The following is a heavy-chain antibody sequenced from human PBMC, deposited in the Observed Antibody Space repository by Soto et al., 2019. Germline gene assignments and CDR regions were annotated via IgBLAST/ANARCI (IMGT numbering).Heavy chain of an antibody. CDR3: ARVQGYYDSSGYKYNWFDP. CDR1: GVTFSSYA. CDR2: IIPIFGTA. D-gene: IGHD3-22*01. V-gene: IGHV1-69*13. Sequence: SVKVSCKASGVTFSSYAISWVRQAPGQGLEWMGGIIPIFGTANYAQKFQGRVTITADESTSTAYMELSSLRSEDTAVYYCARVQGYYDSSGYKYNWFDPWGQGTLVTVSS. J-gene: IGHJ5*02.